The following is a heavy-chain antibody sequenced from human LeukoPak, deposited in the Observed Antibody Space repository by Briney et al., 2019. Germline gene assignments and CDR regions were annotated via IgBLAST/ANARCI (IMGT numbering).Heavy chain of an antibody. CDR3: ARGAAFDI. Sequence: GRSLRLSCAASGFTFSSYAMHWARQAPGKGLEWVAVISYDGSNKYYADSVKGRFTISRDNSKNTLYLQMNSLRAEDTAVYYCARGAAFDIWGQGTMVTVSS. CDR2: ISYDGSNK. V-gene: IGHV3-30-3*01. CDR1: GFTFSSYA. J-gene: IGHJ3*02.